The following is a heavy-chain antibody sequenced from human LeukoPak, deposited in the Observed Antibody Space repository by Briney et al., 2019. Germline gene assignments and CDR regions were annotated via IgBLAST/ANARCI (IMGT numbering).Heavy chain of an antibody. Sequence: ASVKVSCKASGFTFTNYGISWVRQAPGQGLEWMGWISAYNGDTNYAQKLQDRVTMTTDTSTSTAYMELRSLRSDDTAMYYCVRDEGVGERGAYWGQGTLVTVSS. V-gene: IGHV1-18*01. CDR2: ISAYNGDT. J-gene: IGHJ4*02. CDR1: GFTFTNYG. D-gene: IGHD3-16*01. CDR3: VRDEGVGERGAY.